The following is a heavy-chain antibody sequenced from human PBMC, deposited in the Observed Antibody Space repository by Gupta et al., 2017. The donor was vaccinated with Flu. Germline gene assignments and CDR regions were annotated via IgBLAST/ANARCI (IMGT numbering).Heavy chain of an antibody. CDR2: IYYSGST. J-gene: IGHJ6*02. CDR3: ATGPISSGWYFGYYYYYGMDV. V-gene: IGHV4-39*01. D-gene: IGHD6-19*01. Sequence: LEWIGSIYYSGSTYYNPSLKSRVTISVDTSKNQFSLKLSSVTAADTAVYYCATGPISSGWYFGYYYYYGMDVWGQGTTVTVSS.